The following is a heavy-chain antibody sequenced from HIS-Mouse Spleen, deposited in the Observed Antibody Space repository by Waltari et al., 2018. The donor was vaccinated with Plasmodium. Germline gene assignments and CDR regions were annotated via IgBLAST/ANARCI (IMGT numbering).Heavy chain of an antibody. CDR3: ARLLPWVHGHFDY. CDR2: SSGSGGST. D-gene: IGHD1-26*01. V-gene: IGHV3-23*01. CDR1: GFTFSSYA. J-gene: IGHJ4*02. Sequence: EVQLLESGGGLVQPGGSLRLSCAASGFTFSSYAMRWVRQAPGRGLGWVSASSGSGGSTYYADSVKGRFTISRDNSKNTLYLQMNSLRAEDTAVYYCARLLPWVHGHFDYWGQGTLVTVSS.